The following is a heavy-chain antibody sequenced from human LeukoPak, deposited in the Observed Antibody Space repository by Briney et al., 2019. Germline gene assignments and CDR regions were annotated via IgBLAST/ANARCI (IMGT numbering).Heavy chain of an antibody. CDR2: ISAYNGNT. V-gene: IGHV1-18*04. Sequence: ASVKVSCKASGYTFTSYGISWVRQAPGQGLEWMGWISAYNGNTNYAQKLQGRVTMTTDTSTSTAYMELRSLRSDDTAVYYCARGLYSIVVVPAAIVTTDYYYYGMDVWGQGTTVTVSS. CDR1: GYTFTSYG. D-gene: IGHD2-2*02. J-gene: IGHJ6*02. CDR3: ARGLYSIVVVPAAIVTTDYYYYGMDV.